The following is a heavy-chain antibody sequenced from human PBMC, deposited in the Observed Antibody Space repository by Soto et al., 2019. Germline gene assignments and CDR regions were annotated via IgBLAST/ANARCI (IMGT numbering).Heavy chain of an antibody. CDR1: GGSFSGYY. CDR2: INHSGST. V-gene: IGHV4-34*01. Sequence: SETLSLTCAVYGGSFSGYYWSWIRQPPGKGLEWIGEINHSGSTNYNPSLKSRVTISVDTSKNQFSLKLSSVTAADTAVYYCARGGLLRPDAFDTWGQGTMVTVSS. D-gene: IGHD3-22*01. J-gene: IGHJ3*02. CDR3: ARGGLLRPDAFDT.